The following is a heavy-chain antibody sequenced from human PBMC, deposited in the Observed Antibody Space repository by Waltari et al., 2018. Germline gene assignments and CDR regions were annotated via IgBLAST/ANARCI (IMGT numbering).Heavy chain of an antibody. D-gene: IGHD3-3*02. CDR1: GFSITSGSHY. CDR2: IYTSGST. CDR3: VTVGSSIQAFDYFDN. Sequence: QVQLQESGPGLVKPSQTLSLTCSVAGFSITSGSHYWSLIRQPAGKGLEWIGHIYTSGSTKYNPSLKRRVTISVDTSKNQFSLRLSSVTAADTAVYYCVTVGSSIQAFDYFDNWGQGTLVTVSS. J-gene: IGHJ4*02. V-gene: IGHV4-61*02.